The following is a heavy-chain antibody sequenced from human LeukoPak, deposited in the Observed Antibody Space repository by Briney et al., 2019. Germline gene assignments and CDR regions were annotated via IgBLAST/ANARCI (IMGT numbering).Heavy chain of an antibody. J-gene: IGHJ5*02. Sequence: GGSLRLSCAASGFTFDVSAMNWVRQAPGKGLEWVSLIRDSGETFYADSAKGRFTISRDNSKNTMYLQMNRLRVEDTAVYFCARDRAVTQDWVEFDPWGQGTLVTVSS. CDR2: IRDSGET. CDR1: GFTFDVSA. CDR3: ARDRAVTQDWVEFDP. V-gene: IGHV3-66*03. D-gene: IGHD4-17*01.